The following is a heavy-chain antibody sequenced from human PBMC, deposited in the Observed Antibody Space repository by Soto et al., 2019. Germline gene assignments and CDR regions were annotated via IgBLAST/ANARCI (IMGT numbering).Heavy chain of an antibody. CDR1: CGSISSYY. D-gene: IGHD6-13*01. J-gene: IGHJ4*02. CDR2: IYYSGST. V-gene: IGHV4-59*01. CDR3: ARGGRIAVDY. Sequence: PSETLSLTCTVSCGSISSYYWSWIRQPPGKGLEWIGYIYYSGSTNYNPSLKSRVTISVDTSKNQFSLKLSSVTAADTAVYYCARGGRIAVDYWGQGTLVTVSS.